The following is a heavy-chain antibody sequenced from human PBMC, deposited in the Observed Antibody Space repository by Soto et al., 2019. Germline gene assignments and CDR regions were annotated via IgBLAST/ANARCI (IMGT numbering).Heavy chain of an antibody. Sequence: GGSLRLSCAASEFTISSYAMHWVRQAPGKGLEWVAVISYDGSSKYNTDSVKGPFTVSRDESKNTVYLQMHSLTLEDTAVYYCARDAVAMDHWGQGTLVAVSS. CDR2: ISYDGSSK. V-gene: IGHV3-30-3*01. CDR3: ARDAVAMDH. D-gene: IGHD6-19*01. CDR1: EFTISSYA. J-gene: IGHJ4*02.